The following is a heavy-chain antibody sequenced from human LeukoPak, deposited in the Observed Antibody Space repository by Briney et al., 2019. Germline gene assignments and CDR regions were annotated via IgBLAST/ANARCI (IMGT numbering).Heavy chain of an antibody. CDR1: GFTFDDYA. D-gene: IGHD5-18*01. CDR3: ATENTRGYSYGSPTDAFDI. V-gene: IGHV3-9*01. Sequence: GRSLRLSCAASGFTFDDYAMHWVRQAPGKGLEWVSGISWNSGSIGYADSVKGRFTISRDNAKKSLYLEMNSLRAEDTAVYYCATENTRGYSYGSPTDAFDIWGQGTMVTVSS. CDR2: ISWNSGSI. J-gene: IGHJ3*02.